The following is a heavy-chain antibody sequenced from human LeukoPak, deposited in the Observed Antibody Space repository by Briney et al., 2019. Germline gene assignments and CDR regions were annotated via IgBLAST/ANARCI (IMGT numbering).Heavy chain of an antibody. CDR3: VKGRMSEDGLDF. V-gene: IGHV3-23*01. CDR2: ISSSGNT. Sequence: GGSLRLSCEASEFTFGRSAMTWVRQTPGKGLEWFSSISSSGNTYYADSVKGRFTISRDNSKNLVNLQMNSLRAEDTAIYYCVKGRMSEDGLDFWGQGSLVTVSS. J-gene: IGHJ4*02. CDR1: EFTFGRSA. D-gene: IGHD5-24*01.